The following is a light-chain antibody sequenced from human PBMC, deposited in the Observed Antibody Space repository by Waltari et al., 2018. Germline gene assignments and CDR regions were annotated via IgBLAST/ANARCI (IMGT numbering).Light chain of an antibody. V-gene: IGKV3-20*01. Sequence: DIVLTQSPGTLSLSPGDRATLSCRASQSVGRTLAWYQQRPGQAPRLLIYGASSRATGIPDRFSGSGSGTDFSLTISRLEPEDFAVYYCQKYGTRPATFGQGTKVEVK. CDR3: QKYGTRPAT. CDR2: GAS. CDR1: QSVGRT. J-gene: IGKJ1*01.